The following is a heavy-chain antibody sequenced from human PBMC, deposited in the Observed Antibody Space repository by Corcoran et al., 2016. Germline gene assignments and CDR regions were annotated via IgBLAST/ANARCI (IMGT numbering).Heavy chain of an antibody. V-gene: IGHV3-53*01. D-gene: IGHD2-2*01. Sequence: EVQLVESGGGLIQPGGSLRLSCAASGFTVSSNYMSWVRQAPGKGLEWVSVIYSGGSTYYTDSVKGRFTISRDNSKNTLYLQMNSLRAEDTAVYYCARRVPAAYFDYWGQGTLVTVSS. J-gene: IGHJ4*02. CDR2: IYSGGST. CDR3: ARRVPAAYFDY. CDR1: GFTVSSNY.